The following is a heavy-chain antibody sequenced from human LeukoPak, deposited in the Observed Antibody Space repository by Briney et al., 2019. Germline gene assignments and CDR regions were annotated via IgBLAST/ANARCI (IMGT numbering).Heavy chain of an antibody. D-gene: IGHD1-1*01. V-gene: IGHV4-59*01. Sequence: SETLSLTCTVSGGSISSYYWSWIRQPPGKGLEWIGYIYYSGSTNYNPSLKSRVTISVDTSKNQFSLKLSSVTAADTAVYYCARXXXXGXXGCNWFDPWGQGTLV. J-gene: IGHJ5*02. CDR1: GGSISSYY. CDR2: IYYSGST. CDR3: ARXXXXGXXGCNWFDP.